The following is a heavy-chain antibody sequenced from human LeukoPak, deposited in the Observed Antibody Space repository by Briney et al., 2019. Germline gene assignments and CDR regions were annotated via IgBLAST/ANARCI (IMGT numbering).Heavy chain of an antibody. CDR3: ASGYCSSTSCYLYYMDV. CDR2: IVPILGIA. CDR1: RGTFSSYT. V-gene: IGHV1-69*02. J-gene: IGHJ6*03. Sequence: GASVRVSCKASRGTFSSYTISWVRQAPGHGREWMGRIVPILGIANYAQKFQCRVTIDADKSTSTDYMELSSLRSEDTALYYCASGYCSSTSCYLYYMDVWGKGTTVTVPS. D-gene: IGHD2-2*03.